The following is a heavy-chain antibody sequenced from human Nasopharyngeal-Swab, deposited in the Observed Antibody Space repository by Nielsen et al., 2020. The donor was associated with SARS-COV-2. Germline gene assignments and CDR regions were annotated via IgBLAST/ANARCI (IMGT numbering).Heavy chain of an antibody. J-gene: IGHJ5*02. CDR3: AKEGATGWFDP. Sequence: SETLSPTCTVSGVSITSQYWSWIRQPPGKGLEWIGYISHNSGTSYNPSLKSRVTMFLDTSKNQFSLRLRSVTAADTAVYYCAKEGATGWFDPWGQGTLVTVSS. CDR2: ISHNSGT. V-gene: IGHV4-59*11. CDR1: GVSITSQY.